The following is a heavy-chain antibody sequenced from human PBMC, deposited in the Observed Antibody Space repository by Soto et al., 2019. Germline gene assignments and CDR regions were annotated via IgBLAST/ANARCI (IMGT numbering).Heavy chain of an antibody. CDR3: AKVLGHIVVVPAAIYYYGMDV. J-gene: IGHJ6*02. Sequence: GGSLRLSCAASGFTFSSYAMSWVRQAPGKGLEWVSAISGSGGSTYYADSVKGRFTISRDNSKNTLYLQMNSLRAEDTAVYYCAKVLGHIVVVPAAIYYYGMDVWGQGTTVTVSS. CDR1: GFTFSSYA. D-gene: IGHD2-2*02. CDR2: ISGSGGST. V-gene: IGHV3-23*01.